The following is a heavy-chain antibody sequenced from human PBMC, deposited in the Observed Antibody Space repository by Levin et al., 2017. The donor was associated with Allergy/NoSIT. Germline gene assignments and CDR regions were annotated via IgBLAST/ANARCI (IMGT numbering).Heavy chain of an antibody. CDR2: ISSSSTYT. J-gene: IGHJ4*02. CDR1: GFTFSDYY. Sequence: GGSLRLSCAASGFTFSDYYMNWIRQAPGKGLEWVSYISSSSTYTNYADSVKGRFTISRDNAKKSLYLQLNSPRAEDTAVYYCARSVVGATYAPLDYWGQGTLVTVSS. D-gene: IGHD1-26*01. CDR3: ARSVVGATYAPLDY. V-gene: IGHV3-11*03.